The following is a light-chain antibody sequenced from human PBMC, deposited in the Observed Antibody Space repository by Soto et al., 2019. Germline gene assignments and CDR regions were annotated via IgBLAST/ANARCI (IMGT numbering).Light chain of an antibody. CDR3: TSYTSSSTTV. V-gene: IGLV2-14*01. CDR1: SSDVGGYNS. J-gene: IGLJ7*01. CDR2: DVT. Sequence: QSALTQPASVSGSTGQSITVSCTGTSSDVGGYNSVSWYRQYPGKAPKLIIFDVTDRPSGISTRFSGSKSGNTASLTISGLQAEDEAVFYCTSYTSSSTTVFGTGTQLTVL.